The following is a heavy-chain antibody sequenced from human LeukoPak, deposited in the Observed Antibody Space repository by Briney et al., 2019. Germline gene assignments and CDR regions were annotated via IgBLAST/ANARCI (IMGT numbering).Heavy chain of an antibody. Sequence: PSETLSLTCTVSGGSISSSSYYWGWIRQPPGKGLEWIGSIYYSGSTYYNPSLKSRVTISVDTSKNQFSLKLSSVTAADTAVYYCATLPLRFLDRMFDYWGQGTLVTVSS. V-gene: IGHV4-39*01. CDR1: GGSISSSSYY. D-gene: IGHD3-3*01. CDR2: IYYSGST. CDR3: ATLPLRFLDRMFDY. J-gene: IGHJ4*02.